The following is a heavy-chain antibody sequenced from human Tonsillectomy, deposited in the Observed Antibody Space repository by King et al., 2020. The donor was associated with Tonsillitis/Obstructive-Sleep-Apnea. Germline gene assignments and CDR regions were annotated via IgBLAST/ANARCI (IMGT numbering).Heavy chain of an antibody. CDR1: GFTFSSYG. J-gene: IGHJ6*03. Sequence: VQLVESGGGVVQPGRSLRLSCAASGFTFSSYGMNWVRQAPGKGLEWVAVISYDVNNKYYADSVKGRFTISRDNSKNTLYLQMNSLRAEDTAVYYCAKEQYYYDSSGSTDYMDVWGKGTTVTVSS. D-gene: IGHD3-22*01. CDR3: AKEQYYYDSSGSTDYMDV. V-gene: IGHV3-30*18. CDR2: ISYDVNNK.